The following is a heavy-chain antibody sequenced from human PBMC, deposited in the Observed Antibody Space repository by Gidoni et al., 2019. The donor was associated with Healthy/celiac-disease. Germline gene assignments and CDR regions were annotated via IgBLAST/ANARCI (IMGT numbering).Heavy chain of an antibody. D-gene: IGHD5-18*01. Sequence: SWNSGSIGYADSVKGRFTISRDNAKNSLYLQMNSLRAEDTALYYCAKGGWWGYSYGGMGKTPFDYWGQGTLVTVSS. CDR3: AKGGWWGYSYGGMGKTPFDY. CDR2: SWNSGSI. V-gene: IGHV3-9*01. J-gene: IGHJ4*02.